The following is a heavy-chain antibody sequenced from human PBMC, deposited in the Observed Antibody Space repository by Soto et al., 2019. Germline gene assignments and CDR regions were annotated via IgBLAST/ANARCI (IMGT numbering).Heavy chain of an antibody. CDR2: IRNRPRDI. Sequence: EVQLKESGGGLVQPGGSLRLSCVGSGFTFSYFSMNWVRQAPGKGLEWVSYIRNRPRDISYAGSVKGRYTISRDNAKTSVYLQLNRLRAEDTAVYYCARDSAYAFDSWGQGTLVSVSS. V-gene: IGHV3-48*01. CDR1: GFTFSYFS. J-gene: IGHJ4*02. D-gene: IGHD3-16*01. CDR3: ARDSAYAFDS.